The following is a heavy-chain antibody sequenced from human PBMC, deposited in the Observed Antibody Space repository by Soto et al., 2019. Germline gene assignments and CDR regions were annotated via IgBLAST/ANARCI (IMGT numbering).Heavy chain of an antibody. V-gene: IGHV3-23*01. J-gene: IGHJ4*02. CDR1: GFTFSSYA. CDR3: AKGTYDISTGLKTYFAD. D-gene: IGHD3-9*01. Sequence: VGSLRLSCAASGFTFSSYAMSWVRQAPGKGLEWVSAISGSGGSTYYADSVKGRFTISRDNSKNTLYLQMNSLRAEDTAVYYCAKGTYDISTGLKTYFADWGQGTLVTVSS. CDR2: ISGSGGST.